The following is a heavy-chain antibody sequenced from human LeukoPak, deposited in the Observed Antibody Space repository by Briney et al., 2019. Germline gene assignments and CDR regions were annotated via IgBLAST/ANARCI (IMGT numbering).Heavy chain of an antibody. D-gene: IGHD6-6*01. CDR3: ARVDPDSSSTLEVFDY. V-gene: IGHV4-4*02. CDR1: GGSISSSNW. CDR2: IYHSGST. J-gene: IGHJ4*02. Sequence: PSETLSLTCAVSGGSISSSNWWSWVRQPPGKGLEWIGEIYHSGSTNYNPSLKSRVTISVDASKNQFSLKLSSVTAAGTAVYYCARVDPDSSSTLEVFDYWGQGTLVTVSS.